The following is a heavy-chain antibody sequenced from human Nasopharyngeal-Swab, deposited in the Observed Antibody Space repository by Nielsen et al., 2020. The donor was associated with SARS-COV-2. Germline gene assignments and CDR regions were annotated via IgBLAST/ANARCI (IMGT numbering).Heavy chain of an antibody. Sequence: GGSLRLSCVASGFTFSSYAMSWVRQAPGKGLEWVSAISGSGGSTYYADSVKGRFTISRDNSKNTLYLQMNSLRAEDTAVYYCAKDLRSSSRGGMDVWGQGTTVTVSS. V-gene: IGHV3-23*01. CDR1: GFTFSSYA. J-gene: IGHJ6*02. CDR3: AKDLRSSSRGGMDV. D-gene: IGHD6-13*01. CDR2: ISGSGGST.